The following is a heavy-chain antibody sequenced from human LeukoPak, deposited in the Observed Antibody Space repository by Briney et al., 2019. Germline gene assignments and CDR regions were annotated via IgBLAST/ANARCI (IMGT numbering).Heavy chain of an antibody. Sequence: ASVKVSCKASGYTFTSYGISWVRQAPGQGLEWMGKIIPISGTTNYAQKFQGRVTITADKSTSTAYMELSSLRSEDTAVYYCARDYDSSTSWPGFDPWGQGTLVTVSS. J-gene: IGHJ5*02. D-gene: IGHD2-2*01. CDR1: GYTFTSYG. CDR3: ARDYDSSTSWPGFDP. CDR2: IIPISGTT. V-gene: IGHV1-69*06.